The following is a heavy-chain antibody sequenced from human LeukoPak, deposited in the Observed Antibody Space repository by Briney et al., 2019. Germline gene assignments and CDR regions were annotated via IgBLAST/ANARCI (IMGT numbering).Heavy chain of an antibody. CDR3: ARGVGVGSGPPGY. D-gene: IGHD6-19*01. CDR2: ISGSGGST. V-gene: IGHV3-23*01. J-gene: IGHJ4*02. CDR1: GFTFSSYA. Sequence: GSLRLSCAASGFTFSSYAMSWVRQAPGKGLEWVSAISGSGGSTYYADSVKGRFTISRDNSKNTLYLQMNSLRAEDTAVYYCARGVGVGSGPPGYWGQGTLVTVSS.